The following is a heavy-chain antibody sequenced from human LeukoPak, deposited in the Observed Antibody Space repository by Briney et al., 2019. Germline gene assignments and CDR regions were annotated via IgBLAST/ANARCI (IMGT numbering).Heavy chain of an antibody. CDR3: ARDQLAYSGYDTLFDY. CDR2: INEDGSTI. Sequence: PGGSLRLSCAASGFTLSSYWMHWVRQAPGKGLVWVSRINEDGSTINYADSVRGRFTISRDIAKNTLYLQMNSLRPEDTAVYYCARDQLAYSGYDTLFDYWGQGTLVTVSS. V-gene: IGHV3-74*01. CDR1: GFTLSSYW. J-gene: IGHJ4*02. D-gene: IGHD5-12*01.